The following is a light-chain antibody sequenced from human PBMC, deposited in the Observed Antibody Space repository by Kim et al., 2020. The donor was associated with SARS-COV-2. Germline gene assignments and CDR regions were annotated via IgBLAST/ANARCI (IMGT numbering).Light chain of an antibody. V-gene: IGKV1-39*01. CDR2: GVS. J-gene: IGKJ2*01. CDR3: QETFTTPPYI. CDR1: QSISGY. Sequence: DIQMTQSPSSLSASVGDRVVITCRASQSISGYVNWYQQKPGKAPKPLIYGVSTLQSGVPSRFSGSGSGTDFALTINTLQAEDFATYYCQETFTTPPYIFGQGTKLEI.